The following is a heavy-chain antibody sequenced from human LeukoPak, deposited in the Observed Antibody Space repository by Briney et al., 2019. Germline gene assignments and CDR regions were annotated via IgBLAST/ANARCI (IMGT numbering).Heavy chain of an antibody. D-gene: IGHD2-15*01. CDR1: GGSFSGYY. CDR2: INHSGST. V-gene: IGHV4-34*01. Sequence: SETLSLTCAVYGGSFSGYYWSWIRQPPGKGLEWIGEINHSGSTNYNPSLKSRVTISVDTSKNQFSLKLSSVTAADTAVYYCARASVAATLRSFDYWGQGTLVTVSS. J-gene: IGHJ4*02. CDR3: ARASVAATLRSFDY.